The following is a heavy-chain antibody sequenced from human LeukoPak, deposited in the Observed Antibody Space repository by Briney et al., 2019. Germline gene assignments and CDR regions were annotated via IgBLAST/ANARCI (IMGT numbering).Heavy chain of an antibody. V-gene: IGHV4-34*01. D-gene: IGHD3-3*01. CDR3: ARGPPDYDFWSGYLMAQKFFDY. CDR2: INHSGST. CDR1: GGSFSGYY. J-gene: IGHJ4*02. Sequence: PSETLSLTCAVYGGSFSGYYWSWIRQPPGKGLEWIGEINHSGSTNYNPSLKSRVTISVDTSKNQFSLKLSSVTAADTAVYYCARGPPDYDFWSGYLMAQKFFDYWGQGTLVTVSS.